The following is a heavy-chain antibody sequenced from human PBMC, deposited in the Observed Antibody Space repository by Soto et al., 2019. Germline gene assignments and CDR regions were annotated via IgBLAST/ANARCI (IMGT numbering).Heavy chain of an antibody. CDR1: GYTFTSYG. V-gene: IGHV1-18*01. D-gene: IGHD6-13*01. J-gene: IGHJ6*02. CDR2: ISVYNGNP. CDR3: ASFIIAAADPYGMDV. Sequence: QVQLAQSGAEVKKPGASVKDSCRASGYTFTSYGISWVRQAPGQGLEWMGWISVYNGNPNYAQKLQGRVTMTTDTPTSTAYMELRGLRSDDTAVYYWASFIIAAADPYGMDVWGQGTTVTVSS.